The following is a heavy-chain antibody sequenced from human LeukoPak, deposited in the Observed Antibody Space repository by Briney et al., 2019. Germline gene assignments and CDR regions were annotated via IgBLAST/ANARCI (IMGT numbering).Heavy chain of an antibody. Sequence: GASVKVSCKASGYTFTSYYMHWVRQAPGQGLERMGIIDTSGSSTSYAQKFQGRVTMNRDTSTRTVYMELSSLRSEDTAVYYCARDDYDIFIGFDYWGQGTLVTVSS. J-gene: IGHJ4*02. CDR3: ARDDYDIFIGFDY. D-gene: IGHD3-9*01. CDR1: GYTFTSYY. V-gene: IGHV1-46*01. CDR2: IDTSGSST.